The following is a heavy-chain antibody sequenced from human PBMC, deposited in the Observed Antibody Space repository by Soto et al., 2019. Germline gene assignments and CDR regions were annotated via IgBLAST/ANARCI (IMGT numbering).Heavy chain of an antibody. Sequence: QVQLVQSGAEVKKPGASVRVSCKTSGYTFSNYGITWVRQAPGQGLEWMGWLSAYNGDTSSSEKLQDRFTMTTDTSTNTVYMDLRSLTSDDTAVYYCARWSAIVGGAEALDVWGQGTMVIVSS. CDR3: ARWSAIVGGAEALDV. CDR1: GYTFSNYG. CDR2: LSAYNGDT. D-gene: IGHD1-26*01. J-gene: IGHJ3*01. V-gene: IGHV1-18*01.